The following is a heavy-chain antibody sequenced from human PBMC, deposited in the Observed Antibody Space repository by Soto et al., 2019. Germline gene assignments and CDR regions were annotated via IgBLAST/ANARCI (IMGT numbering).Heavy chain of an antibody. Sequence: ASVKVSCKASGYTFTSYAMHWVRQGPGQRLEWMGWINAGNGNTKYSQKFQGRVTITRDTSASTAYMELSSLRSEDTAVYYCARAPPKYSSPLDYWGQGTLVTVSS. CDR2: INAGNGNT. V-gene: IGHV1-3*01. CDR1: GYTFTSYA. D-gene: IGHD6-6*01. J-gene: IGHJ4*02. CDR3: ARAPPKYSSPLDY.